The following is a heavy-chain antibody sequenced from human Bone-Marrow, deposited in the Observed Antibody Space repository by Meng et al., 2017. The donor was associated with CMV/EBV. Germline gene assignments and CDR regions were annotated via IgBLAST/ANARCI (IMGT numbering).Heavy chain of an antibody. D-gene: IGHD6-6*01. J-gene: IGHJ3*02. V-gene: IGHV1-69*05. CDR2: IIPIFGTA. CDR3: AMIAARRRPMDNDAFDI. CDR1: GGTFSSYA. Sequence: SVKVSCKASGGTFSSYAISWVRQAPGQGLEWMGGIIPIFGTANYAQKFQGRVTITTDESTSTAYMELSSLRSEDTAVYYCAMIAARRRPMDNDAFDIWGQGTMVTVSS.